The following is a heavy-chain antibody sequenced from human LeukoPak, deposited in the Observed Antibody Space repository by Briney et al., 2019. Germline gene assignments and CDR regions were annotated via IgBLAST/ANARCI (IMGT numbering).Heavy chain of an antibody. Sequence: PGGSLRLSCAASGFTFSSYAMSWVRQAPGKGLEWVSTISGSGSSTYYADSVKGRFTISRDNSKNTLYLQMNSLRAEDTAVYYCAKDQAQLWFKNWFDPWGQGTLVTVSS. CDR3: AKDQAQLWFKNWFDP. CDR1: GFTFSSYA. V-gene: IGHV3-23*01. CDR2: ISGSGSST. D-gene: IGHD5-18*01. J-gene: IGHJ5*02.